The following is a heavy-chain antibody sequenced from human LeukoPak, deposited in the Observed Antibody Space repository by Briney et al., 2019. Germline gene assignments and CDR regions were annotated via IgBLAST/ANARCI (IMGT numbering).Heavy chain of an antibody. CDR2: MNPNSDNT. CDR1: GYTFTSYD. Sequence: ASVKVSFKASGYTFTSYDINWVRQATGQGLEWMGWMNPNSDNTGYAQKFQGRVTITRNTSISTAYMELSSLRSEDTAVYYCARVTVTAFDIWGQGTMVTVSS. CDR3: ARVTVTAFDI. V-gene: IGHV1-8*03. J-gene: IGHJ3*02. D-gene: IGHD4-11*01.